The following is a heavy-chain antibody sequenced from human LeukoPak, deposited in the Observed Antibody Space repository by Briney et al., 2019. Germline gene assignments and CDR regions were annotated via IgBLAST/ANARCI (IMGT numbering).Heavy chain of an antibody. CDR1: GFTFSDYN. D-gene: IGHD3-9*01. V-gene: IGHV3-11*01. J-gene: IGHJ6*02. CDR3: ARSIGLTGGGVDV. CDR2: ITDSGNTI. Sequence: WGSLRLSCAASGFTFSDYNMNWVRQAPGKGLEWVSYITDSGNTIHYADYVKGRFTISRDNAKNSLYLQMNSLRAEDTAVFYCARSIGLTGGGVDVWGQGTTVSVSS.